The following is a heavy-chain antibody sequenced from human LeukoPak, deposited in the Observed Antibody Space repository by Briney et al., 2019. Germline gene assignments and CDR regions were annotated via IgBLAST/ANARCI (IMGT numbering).Heavy chain of an antibody. CDR1: GGSFSGYY. CDR3: ARSGRFLEWLGY. Sequence: SETLSLTCAVYGGSFSGYYWSWIRQPPGKGLGWIGEINHSGSTNYNPSLKSRVTISVDTSKNQFSLKLSSVTAADTAVYYCARSGRFLEWLGYWGQGTLVTVSS. D-gene: IGHD3-3*01. CDR2: INHSGST. J-gene: IGHJ4*02. V-gene: IGHV4-34*01.